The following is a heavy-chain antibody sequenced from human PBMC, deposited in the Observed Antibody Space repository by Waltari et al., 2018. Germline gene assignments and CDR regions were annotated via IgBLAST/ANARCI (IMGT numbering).Heavy chain of an antibody. J-gene: IGHJ6*03. Sequence: EAQLVESGGGLVQPGGSLRLSCAASGFTFSSYAMGWVRQAPGRGLEWVSTISGGGADTYYADSVKGRLTISRDNSKNTLFLQMSSLRAEDTALYYCTKLAAAGHYYHYYMDVWGKGTTVTVSS. D-gene: IGHD6-13*01. V-gene: IGHV3-23*04. CDR1: GFTFSSYA. CDR3: TKLAAAGHYYHYYMDV. CDR2: ISGGGADT.